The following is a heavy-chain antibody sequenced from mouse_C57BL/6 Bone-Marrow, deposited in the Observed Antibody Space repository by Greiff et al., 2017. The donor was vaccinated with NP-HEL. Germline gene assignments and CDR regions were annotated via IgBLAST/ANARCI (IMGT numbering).Heavy chain of an antibody. CDR3: ARHRYYGSSSGYAMDY. CDR2: ISNLAYSI. Sequence: EVKVVESGGGLVQPGGSLKLSCAASGFTFSDYGMAWVRQAPRKGPEWVGFISNLAYSIYYAATVTGRFTISGENANNTLYLEMSSLRSEDTAMYYCARHRYYGSSSGYAMDYWGQGTSVTVSS. D-gene: IGHD1-1*01. V-gene: IGHV5-15*01. CDR1: GFTFSDYG. J-gene: IGHJ4*01.